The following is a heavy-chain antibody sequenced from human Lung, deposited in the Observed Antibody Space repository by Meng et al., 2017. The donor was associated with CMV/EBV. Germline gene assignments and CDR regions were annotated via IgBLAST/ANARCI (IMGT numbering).Heavy chain of an antibody. CDR1: GGSFSGYY. J-gene: IGHJ4*02. CDR3: ARGGGYCSGTSCYNDY. Sequence: SDTLSFTCAVYGGSFSGYYWTWIRQPPRKGLEWIGEIDHSGSTNYNPSLKSRVTISVDTSKSQFSLRLSSVTAADTAIYYCARGGGYCSGTSCYNDYWGQGMLVTVSS. V-gene: IGHV4-34*01. D-gene: IGHD2-2*02. CDR2: IDHSGST.